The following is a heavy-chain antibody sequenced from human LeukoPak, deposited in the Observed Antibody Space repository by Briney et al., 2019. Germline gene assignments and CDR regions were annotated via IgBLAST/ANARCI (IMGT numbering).Heavy chain of an antibody. V-gene: IGHV3-53*01. Sequence: GGSLRLSCAASGFTVSSNYMSWVRQAPGKGLEWVSVIYSGGSTYYADSVRGRFTISRDNSKNTLFLQMNSLRAEDTAIYYCVKDGTFRRIIRKFFDYWGRGTLVTVSS. CDR3: VKDGTFRRIIRKFFDY. J-gene: IGHJ4*02. D-gene: IGHD3-16*01. CDR1: GFTVSSNY. CDR2: IYSGGST.